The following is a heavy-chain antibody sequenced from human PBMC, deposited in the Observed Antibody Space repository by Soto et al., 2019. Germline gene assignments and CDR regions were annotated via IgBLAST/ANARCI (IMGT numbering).Heavy chain of an antibody. V-gene: IGHV4-30-2*01. Sequence: PSETLSLTCAVSGGSISSGGYSWSWIRQPPGKGLEWIGYIYHSGSTYYNPSLKSRVTISVDRSKNQFSLKLSSVTAADTAVYYCARGGVPAAIYPIDDWGQGTLVTVSS. CDR2: IYHSGST. CDR3: ARGGVPAAIYPIDD. J-gene: IGHJ4*02. D-gene: IGHD2-2*01. CDR1: GGSISSGGYS.